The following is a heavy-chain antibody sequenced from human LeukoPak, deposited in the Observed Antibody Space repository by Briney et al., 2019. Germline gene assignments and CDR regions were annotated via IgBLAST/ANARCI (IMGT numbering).Heavy chain of an antibody. CDR3: ARDMRNAFDI. V-gene: IGHV3-7*01. J-gene: IGHJ3*02. CDR2: IKQDGSEK. CDR1: RFSFSTYD. Sequence: GGTLRLSCAASRFSFSTYDMSWVRQAPGKGLEWVANIKQDGSEKYYVDSVKGRFTISRDNAKNSLYLQMNSLRAEDTAVYYCARDMRNAFDIWGQGTMVTVSS. D-gene: IGHD2-2*01.